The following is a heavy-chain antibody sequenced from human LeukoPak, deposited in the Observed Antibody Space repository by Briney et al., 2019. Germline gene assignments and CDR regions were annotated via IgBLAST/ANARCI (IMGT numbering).Heavy chain of an antibody. CDR1: GGSISSYY. Sequence: LETLSLTCTVSGGSISSYYWSWIRQPPGKGLEWIGYIYYSGSTNYNPSLKSRVTISVDTSKNQFSLKLSSVTAADTAVYYCARGKPYYYYYYMDVWGKGTTVTVSS. CDR2: IYYSGST. V-gene: IGHV4-59*01. J-gene: IGHJ6*03. CDR3: ARGKPYYYYYYMDV.